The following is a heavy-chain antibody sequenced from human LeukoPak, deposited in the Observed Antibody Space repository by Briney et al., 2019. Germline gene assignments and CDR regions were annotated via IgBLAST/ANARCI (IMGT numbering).Heavy chain of an antibody. J-gene: IGHJ4*02. CDR3: AKSYYYGSGSNYMSFDC. CDR2: IGDTT. V-gene: IGHV3-23*01. D-gene: IGHD3-10*01. CDR1: GFTFSSYA. Sequence: PGGSLRLSCAASGFTFSSYAMSWVRQAPGKGLEWVSTIGDTTYYADSVKGRFTISRDNSKNTLYLQMNSLRAEDTAVYYCAKSYYYGSGSNYMSFDCWGQGALVTVST.